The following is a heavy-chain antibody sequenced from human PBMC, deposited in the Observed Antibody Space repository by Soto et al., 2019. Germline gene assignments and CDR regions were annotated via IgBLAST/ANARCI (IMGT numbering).Heavy chain of an antibody. CDR1: GFIVSDTY. CDR3: AREPRYCRGGSCSITGDAYDI. J-gene: IGHJ3*02. CDR2: ISNRGDT. Sequence: EVQLVESGGGLVQPGGSLRLSCTASGFIVSDTYVNWVRQAPGKGLEWVSVISNRGDTHYADSVRGRFSLSRDISDNTFHLQMNNLRVEDTAVYYCAREPRYCRGGSCSITGDAYDIWGQGTMVTLSS. V-gene: IGHV3-66*01. D-gene: IGHD2-15*01.